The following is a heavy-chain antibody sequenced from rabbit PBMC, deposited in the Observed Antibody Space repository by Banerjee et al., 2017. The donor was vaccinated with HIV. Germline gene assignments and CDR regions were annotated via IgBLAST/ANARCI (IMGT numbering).Heavy chain of an antibody. J-gene: IGHJ2*01. CDR2: INAVTGKA. V-gene: IGHV1S45*01. CDR1: GFSFSNKVV. CDR3: ARNYVNVFDP. D-gene: IGHD1-1*01. Sequence: QEQVLESGGGLVKPEGSLKLSCTASGFSFSNKVVMCWVRQAPGKGLEWIACINAVTGKAVYATWAKGRFTFSKTSSTTVTLQVTSLTAADTATYFCARNYVNVFDPWGPGTLVTVS.